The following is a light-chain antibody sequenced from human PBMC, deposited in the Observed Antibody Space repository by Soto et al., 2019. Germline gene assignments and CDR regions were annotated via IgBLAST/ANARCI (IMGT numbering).Light chain of an antibody. V-gene: IGKV1-39*01. CDR2: GAS. J-gene: IGKJ1*01. CDR3: QQTYSNPWT. CDR1: QSISVY. Sequence: DIQMTQSPSSLSASVRDRVTITCRASQSISVYLNWYQQKPGKAPKLLIYGASSLQSAVPSRFSGSGSGTDFTLTISSLQPEDFATYSCQQTYSNPWTFGQGTKVEVK.